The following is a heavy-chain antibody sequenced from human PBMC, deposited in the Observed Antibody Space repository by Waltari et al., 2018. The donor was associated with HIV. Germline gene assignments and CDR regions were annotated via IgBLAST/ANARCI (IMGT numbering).Heavy chain of an antibody. V-gene: IGHV3-53*01. Sequence: EVQLVESGGGLIQPGGSLRLSCAASGFTVSSNYMSWVRQAPGKGLEWVSVIYSGGSTYYAASVKGRFTISRDNSKNTLYLQMNSLRAEDTAVYYCAREDYGGNSYFDYWGQGTLVTVSS. CDR2: IYSGGST. J-gene: IGHJ4*02. CDR1: GFTVSSNY. CDR3: AREDYGGNSYFDY. D-gene: IGHD4-17*01.